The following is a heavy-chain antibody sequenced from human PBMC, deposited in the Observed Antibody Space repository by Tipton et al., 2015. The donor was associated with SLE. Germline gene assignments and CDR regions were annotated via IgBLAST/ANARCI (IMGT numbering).Heavy chain of an antibody. Sequence: QLVQSGGGLVKPGGSLRLSCAASGFTFSSYSMNWVRQAPGKGLEWVSSISSSSSYIYYADSVKGRFTISRDNAKNSLYLQMNSLRAEDTAVYYCARDGTHSSSWGDYYYGMDVWGQGTTVTVSS. V-gene: IGHV3-21*01. D-gene: IGHD6-13*01. CDR1: GFTFSSYS. CDR2: ISSSSSYI. J-gene: IGHJ6*02. CDR3: ARDGTHSSSWGDYYYGMDV.